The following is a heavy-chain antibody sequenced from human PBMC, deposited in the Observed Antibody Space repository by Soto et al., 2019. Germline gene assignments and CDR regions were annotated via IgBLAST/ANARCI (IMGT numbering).Heavy chain of an antibody. Sequence: GGSLRLSCAASGFTFSSYDMHWVRQATGKGLEWVSAIGTAGDTYYPGSVKGRFTISRENAKNSLYLQMNSLRAEDTAVYYCARDLPILNSYYYGMDVWGQGTTVTVSS. CDR1: GFTFSSYD. V-gene: IGHV3-13*01. J-gene: IGHJ6*02. CDR3: ARDLPILNSYYYGMDV. CDR2: IGTAGDT. D-gene: IGHD2-8*01.